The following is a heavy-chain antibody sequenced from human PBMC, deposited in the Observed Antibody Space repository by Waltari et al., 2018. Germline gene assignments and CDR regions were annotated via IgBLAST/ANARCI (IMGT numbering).Heavy chain of an antibody. CDR3: ARDLPTGFGSSAY. V-gene: IGHV1-46*01. CDR1: GNTLTNQF. Sequence: QVQLVQSGAEVKKPGASVKLSCKSSGNTLTNQFMHWLRQAPGQGLGWMGIINLDGGGTDYAAKCQCRLTLTRDTSTSPVYMELSSLRFEDTAVYYCARDLPTGFGSSAYWGQGTLVTVSS. CDR2: INLDGGGT. D-gene: IGHD6-6*01. J-gene: IGHJ4*02.